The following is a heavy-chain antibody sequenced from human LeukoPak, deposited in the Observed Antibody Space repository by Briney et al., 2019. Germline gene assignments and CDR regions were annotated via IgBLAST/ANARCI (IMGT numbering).Heavy chain of an antibody. J-gene: IGHJ4*02. Sequence: PGGSLRLSCEASGFTFSTFAMIWVRQPPGKGLEWVSSIFPSGGEIHYADSVRGRFTISRDNSKSTLSLQMNSLRAADTAIYYCATYRQVLLPFESWGQGTLVTVSS. CDR3: ATYRQVLLPFES. CDR2: IFPSGGEI. V-gene: IGHV3-23*01. D-gene: IGHD2-8*02. CDR1: GFTFSTFA.